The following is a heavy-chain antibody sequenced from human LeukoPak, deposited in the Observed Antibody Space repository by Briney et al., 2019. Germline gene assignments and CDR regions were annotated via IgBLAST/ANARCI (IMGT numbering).Heavy chain of an antibody. CDR1: GGSFSGYY. J-gene: IGHJ4*02. D-gene: IGHD5-12*01. CDR2: INHSGST. V-gene: IGHV4-34*01. CDR3: AGGYSGYETFDY. Sequence: SETLSLTCAVYGGSFSGYYWSWIRQSPGKGLEWIGEINHSGSTNYNPSLKSRVTISVDTSKNQFSLKLSSVAAADTAVYYCAGGYSGYETFDYWGQGTLVTVSS.